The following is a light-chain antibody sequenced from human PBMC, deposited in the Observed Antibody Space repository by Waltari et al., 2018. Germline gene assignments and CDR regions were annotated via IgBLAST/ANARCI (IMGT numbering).Light chain of an antibody. Sequence: QLVLTQSPSASASLGASVKLTCTLSSGHSSNVIAWLQQRPETGPRYLMKVNSDGSHTTGDGIPDRFSGSSSGAERYLTISNLQSEDEADYFCQTGGHGAWVFGGGTTLTVL. CDR2: VNSDGSH. V-gene: IGLV4-69*01. CDR1: SGHSSNV. CDR3: QTGGHGAWV. J-gene: IGLJ3*02.